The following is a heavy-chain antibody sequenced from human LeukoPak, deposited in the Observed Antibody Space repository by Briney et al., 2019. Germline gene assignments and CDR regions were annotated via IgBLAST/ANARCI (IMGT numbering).Heavy chain of an antibody. Sequence: GGSLRLSCAASGFTFSSYSIHWVRQAPCKGLEWVAVISYDGSNKYYADSVKGRFTISRDNAKNSLYLQMNSLRAEDTALYYCAKAPSGSSSWYPFDYWGQGTLVTVSS. CDR2: ISYDGSNK. CDR3: AKAPSGSSSWYPFDY. V-gene: IGHV3-30*18. CDR1: GFTFSSYS. D-gene: IGHD6-13*01. J-gene: IGHJ4*02.